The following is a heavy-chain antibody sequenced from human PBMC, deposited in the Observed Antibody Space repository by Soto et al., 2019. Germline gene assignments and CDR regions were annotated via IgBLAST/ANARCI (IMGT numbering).Heavy chain of an antibody. J-gene: IGHJ4*02. V-gene: IGHV4-31*03. Sequence: QVQLLESGPGLVKPSQTLSLTCTVSGVSISGGYYWSWIRQHPGKGLEWIGYIYYGGSTSYDPSLKTRVTISLDTSNYRFSLKMSSVTAADTAVYYCARAGTYGYDWGQGTLVTVSS. CDR1: GVSISGGYY. CDR2: IYYGGST. D-gene: IGHD5-18*01. CDR3: ARAGTYGYD.